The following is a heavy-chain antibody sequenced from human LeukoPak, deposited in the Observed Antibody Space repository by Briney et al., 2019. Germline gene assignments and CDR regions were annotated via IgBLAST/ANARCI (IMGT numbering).Heavy chain of an antibody. V-gene: IGHV3-23*01. Sequence: PGGSLTLSCAASGFTFSSYAMSWVRQAPGKGLEWVSAISGSGGSTYYADSVKGRFTISRDNAKNSLYLQMNSLRAEDTAVYYCARRITMVRGDRGDYWGQGTLVTVSS. CDR1: GFTFSSYA. D-gene: IGHD3-10*01. CDR3: ARRITMVRGDRGDY. CDR2: ISGSGGST. J-gene: IGHJ4*02.